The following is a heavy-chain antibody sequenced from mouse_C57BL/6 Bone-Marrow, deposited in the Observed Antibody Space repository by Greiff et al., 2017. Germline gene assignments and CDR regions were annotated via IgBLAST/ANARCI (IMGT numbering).Heavy chain of an antibody. D-gene: IGHD2-12*01. V-gene: IGHV1-82*01. CDR3: PRGDYSYAMDY. J-gene: IGHJ4*01. CDR2: IYPGDGDT. Sequence: QVQLQQSGPELVKPGASVKISCKASGYAFSSSWMNWVKQRPGKGLEWIGRIYPGDGDTNYNGKFKGKATLTADKSSSTAYMQLCSLTSEDSAVYFCPRGDYSYAMDYWGQGTSVTVSA. CDR1: GYAFSSSW.